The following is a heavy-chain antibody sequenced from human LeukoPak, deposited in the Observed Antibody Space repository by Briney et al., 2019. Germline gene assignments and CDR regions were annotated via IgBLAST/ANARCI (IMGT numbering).Heavy chain of an antibody. V-gene: IGHV1-18*01. Sequence: ASVKVSCKASGYTFTSCGISWVRQAPGQGLEWMGWISAYNGNTNYAQKLQGRVTMTTDTSTSTAYMELRSLRSDDTAVYYCARQYCSGGSCYERSYYYYYYYMDVWGKGTTVTVSS. D-gene: IGHD2-15*01. CDR1: GYTFTSCG. J-gene: IGHJ6*03. CDR2: ISAYNGNT. CDR3: ARQYCSGGSCYERSYYYYYYYMDV.